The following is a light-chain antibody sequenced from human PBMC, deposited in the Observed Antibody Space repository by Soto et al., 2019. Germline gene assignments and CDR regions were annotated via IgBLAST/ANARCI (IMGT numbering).Light chain of an antibody. CDR2: GAS. J-gene: IGKJ1*01. CDR1: QSVSSN. V-gene: IGKV3-15*01. Sequence: EIVMTQSPATLSVSPGERATLSGRASQSVSSNLAWYQQKPGQAPRLLIYGASTRATGIPARFSGSGSGTEFTLTISSLQSEDFAFYYCQQYNDWPRRFGHGTKVEVK. CDR3: QQYNDWPRR.